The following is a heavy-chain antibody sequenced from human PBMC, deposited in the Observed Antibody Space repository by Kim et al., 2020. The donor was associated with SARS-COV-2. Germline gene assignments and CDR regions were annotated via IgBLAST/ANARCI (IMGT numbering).Heavy chain of an antibody. J-gene: IGHJ6*02. D-gene: IGHD3-9*01. CDR1: GFTFRSYG. Sequence: GGSLRLSCAASGFTFRSYGMHWVRQAPGKGLEWVAVISYDGSNKYYADSVKGRFTISRDNSKNTLYLQMNSLRAEDTAVYYCARDPTYYDILTGYYYPYYYYGMVVWGQGTTVTVSS. V-gene: IGHV3-33*05. CDR2: ISYDGSNK. CDR3: ARDPTYYDILTGYYYPYYYYGMVV.